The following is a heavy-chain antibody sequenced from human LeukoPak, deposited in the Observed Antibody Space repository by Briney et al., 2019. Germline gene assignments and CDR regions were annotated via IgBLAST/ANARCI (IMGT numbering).Heavy chain of an antibody. CDR3: AKDTYGSNGGPPDY. J-gene: IGHJ4*02. D-gene: IGHD3-10*01. V-gene: IGHV3-9*01. Sequence: QPGGSLRLSCAASGFTFDDYAMHWVRQAPGKGLEWVSGISWNSGSIGYADSVKGRFTISRDNAKNSLYLQMNSLRAEDTALYYCAKDTYGSNGGPPDYWGQGTLVTVSS. CDR1: GFTFDDYA. CDR2: ISWNSGSI.